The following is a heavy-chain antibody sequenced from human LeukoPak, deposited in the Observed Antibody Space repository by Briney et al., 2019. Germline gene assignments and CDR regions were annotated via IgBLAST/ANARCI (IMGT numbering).Heavy chain of an antibody. CDR1: GYSISSGYY. CDR3: AVLGDIVVVPAAGKAFDP. J-gene: IGHJ5*02. V-gene: IGHV4-38-2*02. Sequence: PSETLSLTCTVSGYSISSGYYWGWIRQPPGKGLEWIGSIYHSGSTYYNPSLKSRVTISVDTSKNQFSLKLSSVTAAGTAVYYCAVLGDIVVVPAAGKAFDPWGQGTLVTVSS. CDR2: IYHSGST. D-gene: IGHD2-2*01.